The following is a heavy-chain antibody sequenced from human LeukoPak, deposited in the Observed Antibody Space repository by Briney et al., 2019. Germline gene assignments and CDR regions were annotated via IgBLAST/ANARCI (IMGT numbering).Heavy chain of an antibody. Sequence: GSLRLSCAASGFTFSSYAMHWVRQAPGKGLEYVSAISSNGGSTYYANSVKGRFTISRDNSKNTLYLQMGSLRAEDMAVYYCARTTTRDAFDIWGQGTMVTASS. CDR3: ARTTTRDAFDI. V-gene: IGHV3-64*01. CDR1: GFTFSSYA. J-gene: IGHJ3*02. CDR2: ISSNGGST. D-gene: IGHD1-1*01.